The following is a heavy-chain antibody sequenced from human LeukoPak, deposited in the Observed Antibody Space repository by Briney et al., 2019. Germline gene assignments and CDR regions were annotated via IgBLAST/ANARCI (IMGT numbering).Heavy chain of an antibody. CDR2: ISYDGSIK. V-gene: IGHV3-30*18. CDR1: GFTFSSYG. J-gene: IGHJ5*02. Sequence: GGSLRLSCAASGFTFSSYGMHWVRQAPGKGLEWVAVISYDGSIKYYADSVKGRFTISRDNSKNTLYLQMNSLRVEDTAVYYCAKDACGGDCYPKYNWFDPWGQGTLVTVSS. D-gene: IGHD2-21*02. CDR3: AKDACGGDCYPKYNWFDP.